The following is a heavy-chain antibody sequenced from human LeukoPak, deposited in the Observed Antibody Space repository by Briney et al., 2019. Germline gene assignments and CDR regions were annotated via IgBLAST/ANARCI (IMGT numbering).Heavy chain of an antibody. V-gene: IGHV1-2*02. Sequence: ASVKVSCKASAYTFTGYYMHWVRQAPGQGLEWMGWINPNSGGTNYAQKFQGRVTMTTATSISTAYMELSRLRSDDTAVYYCARDRHCSGGSCYAGRFDPWGQGTLVTVSS. CDR1: AYTFTGYY. CDR3: ARDRHCSGGSCYAGRFDP. CDR2: INPNSGGT. J-gene: IGHJ5*02. D-gene: IGHD2-15*01.